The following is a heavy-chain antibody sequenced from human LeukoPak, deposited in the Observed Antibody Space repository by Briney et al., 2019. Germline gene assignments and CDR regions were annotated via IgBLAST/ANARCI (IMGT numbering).Heavy chain of an antibody. CDR3: ARVIRLQWLVGFAP. D-gene: IGHD6-19*01. V-gene: IGHV4-59*01. Sequence: SETLSLTCTVSGGSISSYYWCWIRQPPGKGLEWIGYIYYSGSTNYNPSLKSRVTISVDTSKNQFSLKLSSVTAADTAVYYCARVIRLQWLVGFAPWGQGTLVTVSS. CDR2: IYYSGST. J-gene: IGHJ5*02. CDR1: GGSISSYY.